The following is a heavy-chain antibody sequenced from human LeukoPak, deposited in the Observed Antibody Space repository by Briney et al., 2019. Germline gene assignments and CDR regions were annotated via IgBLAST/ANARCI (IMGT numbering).Heavy chain of an antibody. CDR1: GYTFTYRY. J-gene: IGHJ5*02. V-gene: IGHV1-45*02. CDR2: ITPFNGNT. Sequence: ASVKVSCKASGYTFTYRYLHWVRQAPGQALEWMGWITPFNGNTNYAQKFQDRVTITRDRSMSTAYMELSSLRSEDTAMYYCASSRRDGYNYGWFDPWGQGTLVTLSS. D-gene: IGHD5-24*01. CDR3: ASSRRDGYNYGWFDP.